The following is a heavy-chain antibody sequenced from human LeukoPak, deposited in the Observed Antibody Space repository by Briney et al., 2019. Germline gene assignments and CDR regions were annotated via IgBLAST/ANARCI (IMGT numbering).Heavy chain of an antibody. Sequence: GGSLRLPCAASGFTFSSYWMTWVRQAPGKGLEWVADIKEDGTEKYYVDSVKGRFSISRDGAKNSLSLQMDSLRAEDTAVYYCARSSGGGGYKRYSLYGMDVWGQGTRVTVSS. D-gene: IGHD3-16*01. CDR2: IKEDGTEK. CDR1: GFTFSSYW. J-gene: IGHJ6*02. CDR3: ARSSGGGGYKRYSLYGMDV. V-gene: IGHV3-7*01.